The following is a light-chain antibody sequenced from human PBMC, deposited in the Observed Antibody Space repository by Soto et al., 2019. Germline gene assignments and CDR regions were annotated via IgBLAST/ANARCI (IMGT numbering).Light chain of an antibody. V-gene: IGLV3-21*04. J-gene: IGLJ2*01. Sequence: SYELTQPPSVAVAPGKTARITCGGNNSGSKSVHWYQQKPGQAPVLVIDYDSGRPSGIPERFSGSNSGNTATLTISRVEAGDEADYYCQVWDSSSDRVVFGGGTKLTVL. CDR2: YDS. CDR1: NSGSKS. CDR3: QVWDSSSDRVV.